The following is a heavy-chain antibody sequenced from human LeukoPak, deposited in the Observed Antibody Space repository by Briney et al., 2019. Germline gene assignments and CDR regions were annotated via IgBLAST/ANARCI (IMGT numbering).Heavy chain of an antibody. CDR1: GYSFTSYW. CDR2: IYPGDSDT. Sequence: GESLKISCKGSGYSFTSYWIGWVRQMPGKGLEWMGIIYPGDSDTRYSPSFQGQVTISADKSISTAYLQWSSLKASDTAMHYCARPLYDSSGWSAAFDIWGQGTMVTVSS. V-gene: IGHV5-51*01. J-gene: IGHJ3*02. D-gene: IGHD6-19*01. CDR3: ARPLYDSSGWSAAFDI.